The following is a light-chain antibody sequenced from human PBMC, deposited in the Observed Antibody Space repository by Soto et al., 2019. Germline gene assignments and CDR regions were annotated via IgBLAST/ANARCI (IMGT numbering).Light chain of an antibody. CDR3: HQYLSVPQT. J-gene: IGKJ1*01. V-gene: IGKV4-1*01. CDR2: WAS. CDR1: QSVLYSSNNLNY. Sequence: DIVMTQSPDSLAVSLGERATINCKSSQSVLYSSNNLNYLAWYQQKPGQPPKLLIYWASTRESGVPDRFSGSGSGTDFTLTISSLQAEDVAVYYCHQYLSVPQTFGQGTKVEI.